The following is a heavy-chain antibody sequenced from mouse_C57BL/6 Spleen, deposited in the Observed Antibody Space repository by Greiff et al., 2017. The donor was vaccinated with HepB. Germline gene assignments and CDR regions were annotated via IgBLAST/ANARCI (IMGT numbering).Heavy chain of an antibody. CDR2: INPNNGGT. J-gene: IGHJ4*01. CDR1: GYTFTDYY. Sequence: VQLQQSGPELVKPGASVKISCKASGYTFTDYYMNWVKQSHGKSLEWIGDINPNNGGTSYNQKFKGKATLTVDKSSSTAYMELRSLTSEDSAVYYCAGTVAYYYAMDYWGQGTSVTVSS. V-gene: IGHV1-26*01. CDR3: AGTVAYYYAMDY. D-gene: IGHD1-1*01.